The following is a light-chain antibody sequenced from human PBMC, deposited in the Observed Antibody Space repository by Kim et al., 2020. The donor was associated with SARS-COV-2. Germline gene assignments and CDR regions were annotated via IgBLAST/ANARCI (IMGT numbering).Light chain of an antibody. CDR1: QSISSW. Sequence: GSVGDRVTITWRASQSISSWLAWYQQKPGKAPKLLIYKASSLESGVPSRFSGSGSGTEFTLTISSLQPDDFATYYCQHYNSYPLTFGGGTKVDIK. CDR3: QHYNSYPLT. V-gene: IGKV1-5*03. J-gene: IGKJ4*01. CDR2: KAS.